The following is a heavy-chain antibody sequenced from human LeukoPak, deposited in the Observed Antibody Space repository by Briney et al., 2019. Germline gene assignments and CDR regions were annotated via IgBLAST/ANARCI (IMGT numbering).Heavy chain of an antibody. V-gene: IGHV3-30*18. CDR1: GFTFSSYG. Sequence: PGGSLRLSCAASGFTFSSYGMHWVRQAPGKGLEWVAVISYEGSNKYYADSVKGRFTISRDNSKNTLYLQMNSLRAEDTAVYYCAKTMPGYVWGSPNYWGQGTLVTVSS. CDR3: AKTMPGYVWGSPNY. CDR2: ISYEGSNK. J-gene: IGHJ4*02. D-gene: IGHD3-16*01.